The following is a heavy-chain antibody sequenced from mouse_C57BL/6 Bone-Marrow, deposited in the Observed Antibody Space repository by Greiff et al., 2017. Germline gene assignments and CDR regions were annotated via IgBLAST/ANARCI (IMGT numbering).Heavy chain of an antibody. D-gene: IGHD1-1*01. V-gene: IGHV1-82*01. J-gene: IGHJ2*01. CDR2: IYPGDGGT. CDR3: ARTTVVGGDY. Sequence: LVEPGASVKISCKASGYAFSSSWMNWVKQRPGKGLEWIGRIYPGDGGTNYKGKFKGTATLTADKSSSKASMQLSSLTSEDSAVYFCARTTVVGGDYWGQGTTLTVSS. CDR1: GYAFSSSW.